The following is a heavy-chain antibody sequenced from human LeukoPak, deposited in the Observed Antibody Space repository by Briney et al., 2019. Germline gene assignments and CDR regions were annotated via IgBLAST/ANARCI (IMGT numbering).Heavy chain of an antibody. D-gene: IGHD3-22*01. J-gene: IGHJ4*02. CDR3: ARDVLYYYDSSAKGAD. CDR2: MNPNSGNT. V-gene: IGHV1-8*01. Sequence: ASVKVSCTASGYTFTSYDINWVRQATGQGLEWMGWMNPNSGNTGYAQKFQGRVTMTRNTSISTAYMELSSLRSDDTAVYYCARDVLYYYDSSAKGADWGQGTLVTVSS. CDR1: GYTFTSYD.